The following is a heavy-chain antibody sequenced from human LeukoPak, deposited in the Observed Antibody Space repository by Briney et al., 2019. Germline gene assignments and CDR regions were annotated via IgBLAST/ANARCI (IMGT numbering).Heavy chain of an antibody. CDR3: ARTKWFGDLFTSGVFDY. CDR1: GGSISPYH. Sequence: SETLSLTCTVSGGSISPYHWHWIRQPPGKGPEWIGYIDNSGSTNKNPSLESRVSISVDTSKNQFSLKLSSVTPADTAVYYCARTKWFGDLFTSGVFDYWGQGILVTVSS. V-gene: IGHV4-59*01. CDR2: IDNSGST. J-gene: IGHJ4*02. D-gene: IGHD3-10*01.